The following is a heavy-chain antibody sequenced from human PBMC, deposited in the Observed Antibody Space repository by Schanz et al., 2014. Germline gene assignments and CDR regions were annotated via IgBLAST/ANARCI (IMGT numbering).Heavy chain of an antibody. J-gene: IGHJ2*01. CDR2: ISLDGSNQ. CDR1: GFTFSSYG. V-gene: IGHV3-30*03. CDR3: ATVGSETYSIYWYFDL. D-gene: IGHD3-10*01. Sequence: QVHLVESGGGVVQPGRSLRLSCAASGFTFSSYGMHWVRQAPGKGLEWVAIISLDGSNQYYADSVKGRFTISRDNSKNTLYLQMNSLRAEDTAVYYCATVGSETYSIYWYFDLWGRGTLVTVSS.